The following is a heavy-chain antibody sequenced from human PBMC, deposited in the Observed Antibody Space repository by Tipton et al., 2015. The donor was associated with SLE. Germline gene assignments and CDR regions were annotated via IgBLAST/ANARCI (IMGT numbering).Heavy chain of an antibody. CDR3: AGLEDYFDP. CDR2: ISDSGTT. D-gene: IGHD3-10*01. V-gene: IGHV4-59*11. Sequence: TLSLTCTVSGGSISGQSSAASQRERTSGSGRPPGKGLEWIGYISDSGTTKENPSLKSRVTISVDTSKTQVSLKLTSVTAADTAIYYCAGLEDYFDPWGQGTTVTVSS. CDR1: GGSISGQSS. J-gene: IGHJ6*02.